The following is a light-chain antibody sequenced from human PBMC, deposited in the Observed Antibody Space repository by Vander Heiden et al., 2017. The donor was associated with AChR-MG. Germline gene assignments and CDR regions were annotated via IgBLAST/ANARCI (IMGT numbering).Light chain of an antibody. J-gene: IGKJ2*01. CDR1: QSVSSN. CDR2: GAS. Sequence: EIVMTQSPATLSVSPGESATLSCRASQSVSSNLAWYQQKPGQEPRILIYGASTRANSIPARCSGSGSGTEFTLTISSRQSEDVAVYYCQQYNNWPPYTFGQGTKLEIK. V-gene: IGKV3-15*01. CDR3: QQYNNWPPYT.